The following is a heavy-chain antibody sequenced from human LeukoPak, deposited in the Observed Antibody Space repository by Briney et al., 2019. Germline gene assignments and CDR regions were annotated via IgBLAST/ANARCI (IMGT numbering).Heavy chain of an antibody. Sequence: GGSLRLSCAASGFTFSSYEMNWVRQAPGKGLEWVSYISSSGSTIYYADSVKGRFTISRDNAKNSLYLQMNSLRAEDTAVYYCARVDKSYGTVSFDYWGQGTLVTVSS. D-gene: IGHD4-17*01. CDR3: ARVDKSYGTVSFDY. CDR2: ISSSGSTI. CDR1: GFTFSSYE. V-gene: IGHV3-48*03. J-gene: IGHJ4*02.